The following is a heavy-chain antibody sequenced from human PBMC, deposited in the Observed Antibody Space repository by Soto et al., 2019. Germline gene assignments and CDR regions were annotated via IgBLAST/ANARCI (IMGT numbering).Heavy chain of an antibody. CDR1: GGSISSSSYY. CDR3: ARTLAYYYMDV. V-gene: IGHV4-61*05. J-gene: IGHJ6*03. CDR2: IYYSGST. Sequence: SETLSLTCTVSGGSISSSSYYWSGIRQPPGKGLEWIGYIYYSGSTNYNPSLKSRVTISVDTSKNQFSLKLSSVTAADTAVYYCARTLAYYYMDVWGKGTTVTVSS. D-gene: IGHD3-3*02.